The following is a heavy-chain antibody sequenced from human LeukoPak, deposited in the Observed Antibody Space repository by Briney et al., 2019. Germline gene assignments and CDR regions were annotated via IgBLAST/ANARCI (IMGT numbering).Heavy chain of an antibody. Sequence: GGSLRLPCAASGLNFSSRWMNWVRQAPGQGLEWVASIKEDGSEKHYVDSVKGRFTISRDNGKNSLYLQMNSLRAEDTAVYYCARDSGWWRFDFWGQGTLVTVSS. V-gene: IGHV3-7*03. CDR2: IKEDGSEK. CDR1: GLNFSSRW. D-gene: IGHD6-13*01. J-gene: IGHJ4*02. CDR3: ARDSGWWRFDF.